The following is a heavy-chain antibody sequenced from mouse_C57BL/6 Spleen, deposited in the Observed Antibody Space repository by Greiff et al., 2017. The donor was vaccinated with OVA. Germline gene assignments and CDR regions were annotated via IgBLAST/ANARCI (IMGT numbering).Heavy chain of an antibody. D-gene: IGHD2-5*01. CDR2: ISSGGSYT. CDR1: GFTFSSYG. V-gene: IGHV5-6*01. J-gene: IGHJ2*01. CDR3: ARYSNSPSDY. Sequence: EVKVVESGGDLVKPGGSLKLSCAASGFTFSSYGMSWVRQTPDKRLEWVATISSGGSYTYYPDSVKGRFTISRDNAKNTLYLQMSSLKSEDTAMYYCARYSNSPSDYWGQGTTLTVSS.